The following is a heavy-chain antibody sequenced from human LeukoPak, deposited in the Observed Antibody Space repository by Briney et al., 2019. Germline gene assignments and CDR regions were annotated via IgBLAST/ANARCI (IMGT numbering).Heavy chain of an antibody. D-gene: IGHD6-6*01. CDR3: ARIGYSSSSLDF. J-gene: IGHJ4*02. CDR2: IKQDGSVK. CDR1: GFPFTNYW. V-gene: IGHV3-7*03. Sequence: GGSLRLSCATSGFPFTNYWMTWVRQAPGKGLEWVANIKQDGSVKYYVDSVKGRFTISRDNAKHSLYLQMISLRAEDTAVYKCARIGYSSSSLDFWGRGTLVTVSS.